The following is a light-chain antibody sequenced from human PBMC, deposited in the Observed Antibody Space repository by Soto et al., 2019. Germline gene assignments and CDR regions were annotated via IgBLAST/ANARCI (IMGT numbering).Light chain of an antibody. CDR3: QQSYSTPIT. CDR2: AAS. Sequence: DIQMTQSPSSLSASVGARVTITCRASQSISSYLNWYQQKPGKAPKLLIYAASSLQRGVPSRFSGSGSGTDVTLTISSLQPADFATYYCQQSYSTPITFGQGTRLEIK. CDR1: QSISSY. J-gene: IGKJ5*01. V-gene: IGKV1-39*01.